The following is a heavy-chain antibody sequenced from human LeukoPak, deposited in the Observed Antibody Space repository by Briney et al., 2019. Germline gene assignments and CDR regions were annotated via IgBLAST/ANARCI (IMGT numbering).Heavy chain of an antibody. CDR1: GYSIGSGYY. Sequence: SETLSLXCAVSGYSIGSGYYWGWIRQPPGKGLECIGSIYHSGSTYYNPSLKSRVTISVDTSKNQFSLKLSSVTAADTAVYYCARHGYYDSSGEAFDIWGQGTMVTVSS. J-gene: IGHJ3*02. CDR3: ARHGYYDSSGEAFDI. V-gene: IGHV4-38-2*01. D-gene: IGHD3-22*01. CDR2: IYHSGST.